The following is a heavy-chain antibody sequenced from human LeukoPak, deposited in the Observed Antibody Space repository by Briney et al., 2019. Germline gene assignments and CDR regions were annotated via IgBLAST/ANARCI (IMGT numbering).Heavy chain of an antibody. Sequence: PGGSLRLSCPASGFNFRFYWMRWVRQAPGKGLEWVANIKQDGSEQYYVDSVKGRFTISRDNAKKSLYLQMNSLRAEDTAVYYCARGTRYYGSGSTAFDIWGQGTMVTVSS. CDR2: IKQDGSEQ. D-gene: IGHD3-10*01. CDR1: GFNFRFYW. CDR3: ARGTRYYGSGSTAFDI. V-gene: IGHV3-7*01. J-gene: IGHJ3*02.